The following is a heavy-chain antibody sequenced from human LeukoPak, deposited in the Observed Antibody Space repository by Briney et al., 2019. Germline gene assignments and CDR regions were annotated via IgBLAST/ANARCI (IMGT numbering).Heavy chain of an antibody. V-gene: IGHV1-69*01. CDR3: ARVRQSYDSSGYYDY. CDR1: GGTFSSYA. CDR2: VIPVFDTS. Sequence: ASVKVSCKASGGTFSSYAISWVRQAPGQGLEWMGGVIPVFDTSNYAQKFQGRVTITADESTSTAYMELSSLRSEDTAVYYCARVRQSYDSSGYYDYWGQGTRVTVSS. D-gene: IGHD3-22*01. J-gene: IGHJ4*02.